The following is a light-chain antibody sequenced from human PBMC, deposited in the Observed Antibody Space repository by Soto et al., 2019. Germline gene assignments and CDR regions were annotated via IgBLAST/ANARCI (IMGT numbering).Light chain of an antibody. CDR3: HHYGSCPSP. Sequence: EIVLTQSPGTLYLSPGERATLSCRASQSVSSSYLAWYQQKPGQAPRLHIYGASSRATGIPDRFSGSGSGTDFTPSTCSMGPEYLAVYYCHHYGSCPSPFGQGTKLQLK. CDR1: QSVSSSY. V-gene: IGKV3-20*01. J-gene: IGKJ2*01. CDR2: GAS.